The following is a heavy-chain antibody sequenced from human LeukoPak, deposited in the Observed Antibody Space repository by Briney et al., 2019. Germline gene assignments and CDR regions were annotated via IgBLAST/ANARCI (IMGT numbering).Heavy chain of an antibody. Sequence: PSETLSLTCAVYGGSFSGYYWSWIRQPPGKGLEWIGEINHSGSTNYNPSLKSRVTISVDTSKNQFSLKLSSVTAADTAVYYCTRGGDTADDYWGRGPRVPVPS. V-gene: IGHV4-34*01. D-gene: IGHD5-18*01. CDR3: TRGGDTADDY. CDR1: GGSFSGYY. CDR2: INHSGST. J-gene: IGHJ4*02.